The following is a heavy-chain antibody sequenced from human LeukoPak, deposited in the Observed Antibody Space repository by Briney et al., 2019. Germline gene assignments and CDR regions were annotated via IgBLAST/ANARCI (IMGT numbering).Heavy chain of an antibody. CDR1: GFTFDDYA. V-gene: IGHV3-66*02. D-gene: IGHD3-22*01. CDR2: IYSGGST. J-gene: IGHJ3*02. CDR3: ARELDSSGYSDAFDI. Sequence: PGGSLRLSCAASGFTFDDYAMHWVRQAPGKGLEWVSVIYSGGSTYYADSVKGRFTISRDNSKNTLYLQMNSLRAEDTAVYYCARELDSSGYSDAFDIWGQGTMVTVSS.